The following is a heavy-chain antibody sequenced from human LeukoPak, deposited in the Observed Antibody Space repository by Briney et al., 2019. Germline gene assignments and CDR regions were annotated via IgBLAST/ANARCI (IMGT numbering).Heavy chain of an antibody. CDR2: IYPGDSDT. V-gene: IGHV5-51*01. CDR1: GYSFTSYW. J-gene: IGHJ5*02. Sequence: GESLKISCKGSGYSFTSYWIGWVRQMPGKGLEWMGIIYPGDSDTRYSPSFQGQVTISADKSISTAYLQWSSLKASDTAMYYCARKVYAAAAFSSFDPWGQGTLVTVSS. D-gene: IGHD6-13*01. CDR3: ARKVYAAAAFSSFDP.